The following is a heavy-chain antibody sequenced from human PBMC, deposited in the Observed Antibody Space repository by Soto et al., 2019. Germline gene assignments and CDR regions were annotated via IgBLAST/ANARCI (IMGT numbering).Heavy chain of an antibody. CDR2: FYHSGNS. Sequence: QVQLQQSGPGLVKPSETLSLTCSVSGGSIRSYYWSWIRQSPEKGLEWIGYFYHSGNSNYNPSLKSRVTISVDTSKNQLSLSLRSVTAADTAGYFCARISSVDPYGDVNGGVDVWGQGTTVTVSS. J-gene: IGHJ6*02. CDR1: GGSIRSYY. D-gene: IGHD4-17*01. CDR3: ARISSVDPYGDVNGGVDV. V-gene: IGHV4-59*01.